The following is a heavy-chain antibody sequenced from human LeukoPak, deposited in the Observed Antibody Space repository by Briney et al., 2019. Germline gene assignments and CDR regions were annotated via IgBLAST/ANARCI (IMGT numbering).Heavy chain of an antibody. Sequence: GGSLRLSCEASGFTFSDYYMSWIRQAPGKGLGWVSYISSSGSTMYYADSVKGRFTISRDNAKNSLYLQMNSLRAEDTAVYYCARHRGGGYQYFDNWGQGTLVTVSS. CDR1: GFTFSDYY. CDR2: ISSSGSTM. CDR3: ARHRGGGYQYFDN. V-gene: IGHV3-11*04. J-gene: IGHJ4*02. D-gene: IGHD5-12*01.